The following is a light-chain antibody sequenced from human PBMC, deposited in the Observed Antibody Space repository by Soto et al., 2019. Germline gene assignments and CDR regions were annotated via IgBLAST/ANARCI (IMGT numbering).Light chain of an antibody. CDR2: EVS. V-gene: IGLV2-18*02. CDR3: SSFASSATLV. CDR1: SSDIGYHNR. J-gene: IGLJ3*02. Sequence: QSVLTQPPSVSGSPGQSVTISCTGTSSDIGYHNRVSWYQQPPGTAPKLMIYEVSTRYSGVPDRFSGSKSGNTASLTISGLQAEDEADYYCSSFASSATLVFGGGTKLTFL.